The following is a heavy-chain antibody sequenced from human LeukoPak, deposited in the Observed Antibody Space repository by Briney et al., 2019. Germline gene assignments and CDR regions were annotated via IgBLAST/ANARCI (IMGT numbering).Heavy chain of an antibody. CDR3: ARFDWGN. CDR2: INHSGST. V-gene: IGHV4-34*01. D-gene: IGHD7-27*01. J-gene: IGHJ4*02. Sequence: SESLSLTCAVYGGSFSGYYWSWIRQPPGKGLEWIGEINHSGSTNYNPSLKSRVTISVDTSKNQFSLKLSSVTAADAAVYYCARFDWGNWGQGTLLTVSS. CDR1: GGSFSGYY.